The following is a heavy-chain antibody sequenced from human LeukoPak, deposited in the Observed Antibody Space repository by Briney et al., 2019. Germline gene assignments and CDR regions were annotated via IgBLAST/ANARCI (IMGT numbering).Heavy chain of an antibody. Sequence: GGSLRLSCAASGFTFSNYWMNWVRQSQAPGKGLEWVGNIKQDAIGTSYVDSVKGRFTISRDNAKNSLFLQLNSLRAEDTAVYYCARVADGGYSDYWGQGTLVTVSS. J-gene: IGHJ4*02. CDR1: GFTFSNYW. D-gene: IGHD4-23*01. V-gene: IGHV3-7*05. CDR3: ARVADGGYSDY. CDR2: IKQDAIGT.